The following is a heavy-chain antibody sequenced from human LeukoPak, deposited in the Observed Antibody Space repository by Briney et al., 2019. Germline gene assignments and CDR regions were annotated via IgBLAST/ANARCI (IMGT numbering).Heavy chain of an antibody. Sequence: SETLSLTCTVSGGSIITYYWSWIRQPAGKGLEWIGCIYSSGRTNYHPSLESRVTMSVDTSKNQFSLNLTSVTAADTAVYYCARASAERSRGHYRDFWGQGTLVTVSS. CDR2: IYSSGRT. CDR3: ARASAERSRGHYRDF. V-gene: IGHV4-4*07. D-gene: IGHD3-22*01. CDR1: GGSIITYY. J-gene: IGHJ4*02.